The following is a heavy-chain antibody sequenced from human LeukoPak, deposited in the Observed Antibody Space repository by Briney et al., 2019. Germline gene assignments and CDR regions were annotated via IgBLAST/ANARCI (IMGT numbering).Heavy chain of an antibody. CDR2: IDYSGST. Sequence: NTSETLSLTCTISGGSIGSYYWTWIRQPPGKGLEWIGYIDYSGSTNYNPSFKSRVTMSVDTSKNQFSLNLNSVTAADTAIYYCARWPIHLGYCSGSFCHKWFDPWGQGTLVTVSS. CDR1: GGSIGSYY. D-gene: IGHD2-15*01. V-gene: IGHV4-59*08. J-gene: IGHJ5*02. CDR3: ARWPIHLGYCSGSFCHKWFDP.